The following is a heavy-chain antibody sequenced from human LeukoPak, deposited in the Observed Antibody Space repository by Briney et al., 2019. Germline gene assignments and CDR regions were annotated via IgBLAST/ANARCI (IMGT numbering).Heavy chain of an antibody. D-gene: IGHD6-13*01. CDR3: ARVHQQLALYAFDI. CDR2: VNHSGGA. J-gene: IGHJ3*02. V-gene: IGHV4-34*01. Sequence: SETLSLTCAAYGGTFNDYYWTWIRQAPGKGLEWIGEVNHSGGANYNPSLKSRVTMGVDTSKKQFSLKVTSVTAADTAVYYCARVHQQLALYAFDIWGHGTLVTVSS. CDR1: GGTFNDYY.